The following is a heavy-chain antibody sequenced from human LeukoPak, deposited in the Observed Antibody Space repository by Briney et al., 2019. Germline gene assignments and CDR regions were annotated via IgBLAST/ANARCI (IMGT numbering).Heavy chain of an antibody. CDR1: GGSFSGYH. CDR2: INQIGSP. J-gene: IGHJ4*02. D-gene: IGHD1-1*01. CDR3: ARVRRVGWKIDF. V-gene: IGHV4-34*01. Sequence: SETLSLTCAVYGGSFSGYHWSWIRQPPGKGLEWIGEINQIGSPNYNPSLKSRVTISVDTSKNQLSLKLSSVTAADTAVYYCARVRRVGWKIDFWGQGTLVTVSS.